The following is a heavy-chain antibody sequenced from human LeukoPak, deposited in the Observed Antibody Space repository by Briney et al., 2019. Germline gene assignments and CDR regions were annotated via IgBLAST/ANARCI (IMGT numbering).Heavy chain of an antibody. V-gene: IGHV3-48*03. D-gene: IGHD2-21*02. CDR3: ARVEYCGGDCYYFDY. CDR2: ISSSGSTI. J-gene: IGHJ4*02. Sequence: PGGSLRLSCAASGFTFSSYEMNWVRQAPGKGLEWVSYISSSGSTIYYADSVKGRFTISRDNAKNSLYLQMNSLRAEDTAVYYCARVEYCGGDCYYFDYWGQGTLVTVSS. CDR1: GFTFSSYE.